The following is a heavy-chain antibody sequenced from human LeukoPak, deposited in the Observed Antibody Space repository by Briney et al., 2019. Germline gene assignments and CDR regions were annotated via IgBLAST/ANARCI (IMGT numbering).Heavy chain of an antibody. CDR1: GFTFDDYD. CDR3: ARDPALGWSTAMDTTDDY. D-gene: IGHD5-18*01. Sequence: TGGSLRLSCAASGFTFDDYDMNWVRQAPGKGLEWVSGINWNGDTTGYADSLKGRFTISRDNSKNTLYLQMNSLRAEDTAVYYCARDPALGWSTAMDTTDDYWGQGTLVTVSS. V-gene: IGHV3-20*04. CDR2: INWNGDTT. J-gene: IGHJ4*02.